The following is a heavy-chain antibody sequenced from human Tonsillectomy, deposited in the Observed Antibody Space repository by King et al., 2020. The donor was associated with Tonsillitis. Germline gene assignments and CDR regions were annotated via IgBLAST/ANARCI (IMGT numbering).Heavy chain of an antibody. Sequence: QLVQSGAEVKKPGASVKVSCKASGYTFTGHYIHWVRQAPGQGLEWIGWIHPNSGGTNYSQRFQGRVTMTRGKSIRIAYMELSRLRSDDTAVYYCARDLGYSGYDGAFNIWGQGTMVTVSS. V-gene: IGHV1-2*02. D-gene: IGHD5-12*01. CDR3: ARDLGYSGYDGAFNI. J-gene: IGHJ3*02. CDR2: IHPNSGGT. CDR1: GYTFTGHY.